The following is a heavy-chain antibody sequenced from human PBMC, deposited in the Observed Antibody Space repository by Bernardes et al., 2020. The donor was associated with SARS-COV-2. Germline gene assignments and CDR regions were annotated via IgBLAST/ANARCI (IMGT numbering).Heavy chain of an antibody. D-gene: IGHD2-15*01. CDR3: VRAGAYCLDL. V-gene: IGHV4-4*02. CDR1: GDSISNVHW. CDR2: IYHNGAT. J-gene: IGHJ5*02. Sequence: SETLSLTCDVSGDSISNVHWCSWVRQSPGTGLEWIGEIYHNGATNYNPSPKSRVTISVDKSKNQLSLKLTSVTAADTAVYYCVRAGAYCLDLWGPGVLVTVSA.